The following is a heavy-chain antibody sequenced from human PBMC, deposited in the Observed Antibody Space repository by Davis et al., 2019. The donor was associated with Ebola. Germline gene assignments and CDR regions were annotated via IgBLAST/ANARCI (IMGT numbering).Heavy chain of an antibody. D-gene: IGHD1-26*01. CDR2: ISSGSSYI. J-gene: IGHJ4*02. CDR1: GFTFSSYS. V-gene: IGHV3-21*04. CDR3: ARVPARVGATFFDY. Sequence: GGSLRLSCATSGFTFSSYSMNWVRQAPGKGLEWVSSISSGSSYIYYADSVKGRFTISRDNAKNSLYLQMNSLRAEDTAVYYCARVPARVGATFFDYWGQGTVVTVSS.